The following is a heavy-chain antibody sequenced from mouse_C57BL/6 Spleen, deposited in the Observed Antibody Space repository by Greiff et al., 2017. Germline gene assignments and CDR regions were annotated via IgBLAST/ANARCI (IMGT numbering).Heavy chain of an antibody. CDR3: ARETYYYGSSYYFDY. J-gene: IGHJ2*01. CDR2: IYPGSGST. V-gene: IGHV1-55*01. Sequence: QVQLQQPGAELVKPGASVKMSCKASGYTFTSYWITWVKQRPGQGLEWIGDIYPGSGSTNYNETFKSKATLTVDTSSSTAYMQLSSLTSEDSAVYYCARETYYYGSSYYFDYWGQGTTLTVSS. D-gene: IGHD1-1*01. CDR1: GYTFTSYW.